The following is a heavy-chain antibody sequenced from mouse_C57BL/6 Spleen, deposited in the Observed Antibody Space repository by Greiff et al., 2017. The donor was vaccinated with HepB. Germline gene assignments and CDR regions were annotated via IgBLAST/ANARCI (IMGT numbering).Heavy chain of an antibody. D-gene: IGHD1-1*01. CDR2: INPSNGGT. V-gene: IGHV1-53*01. Sequence: VQLQQPGTELVKPGASVKLSCKASGYTFTSYWMHWVKQRPGQGLEWIGNINPSNGGTNYNEKFKSKATLTVDKSSNTAYMQLSSLTTEDSAIYYCARAYGSSFYFDYWGQGTTLTVSS. J-gene: IGHJ2*01. CDR1: GYTFTSYW. CDR3: ARAYGSSFYFDY.